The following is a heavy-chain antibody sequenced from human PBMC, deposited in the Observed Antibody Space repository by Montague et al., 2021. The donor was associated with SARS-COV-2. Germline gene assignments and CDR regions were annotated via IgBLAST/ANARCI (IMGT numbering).Heavy chain of an antibody. D-gene: IGHD3-10*01. V-gene: IGHV3-48*03. CDR3: ARSYGSGKIDS. CDR1: GFNFKNYE. CDR2: ISDRDDSI. J-gene: IGHJ4*02. Sequence: SLRLSCAASGFNFKNYEMNWVRQAPGKGLEWLSFISDRDDSIHYADSVRGRFTISREDAKNSLYLRMDNLRVEDTALYYCARSYGSGKIDSWGQGTLVTVSS.